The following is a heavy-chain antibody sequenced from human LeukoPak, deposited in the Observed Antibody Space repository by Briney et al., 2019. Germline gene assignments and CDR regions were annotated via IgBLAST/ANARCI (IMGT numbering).Heavy chain of an antibody. D-gene: IGHD6-13*01. J-gene: IGHJ4*02. CDR1: GFTVTDNY. V-gene: IGHV3-30*02. CDR3: AKPPKDDNASWYYYFDS. CDR2: IWYDGSNE. Sequence: GGSLRLSCAASGFTVTDNYMNWVRQAPGKGLEWVTFIWYDGSNEYYADSVKGRFTISRDNSKNTVFLQMNSLRTEDTAVYYCAKPPKDDNASWYYYFDSWGQGTLVTVSS.